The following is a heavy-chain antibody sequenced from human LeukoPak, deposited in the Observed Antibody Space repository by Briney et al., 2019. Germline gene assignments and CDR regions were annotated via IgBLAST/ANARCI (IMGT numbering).Heavy chain of an antibody. J-gene: IGHJ5*02. D-gene: IGHD6-13*01. Sequence: PSETLSLTCAVYGGSFSGYYWSWIRQPPGKGLEWIGEINHSGSTNYNPSLKSRVTISVDTSKNQFSLKLSSVTAADTAVYYCATSFASSSWYRNWFDPSGQGTLVTVSS. V-gene: IGHV4-34*01. CDR2: INHSGST. CDR3: ATSFASSSWYRNWFDP. CDR1: GGSFSGYY.